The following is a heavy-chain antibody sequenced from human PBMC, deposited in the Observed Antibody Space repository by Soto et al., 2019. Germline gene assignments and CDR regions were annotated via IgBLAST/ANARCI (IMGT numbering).Heavy chain of an antibody. CDR2: ISSNGGST. V-gene: IGHV3-64*01. CDR3: AGGPWGVVTATALGC. J-gene: IGHJ4*02. CDR1: GFTFSSYA. D-gene: IGHD2-21*02. Sequence: EVQLVESGGGLVQPGGSLRLSCAASGFTFSSYAMHWVRQAPGKGLEYVSAISSNGGSTYYANSVKGRFTISRDNSKNRLYLQMGSLRAEDMAVYDCAGGPWGVVTATALGCWGQGTLVTVSS.